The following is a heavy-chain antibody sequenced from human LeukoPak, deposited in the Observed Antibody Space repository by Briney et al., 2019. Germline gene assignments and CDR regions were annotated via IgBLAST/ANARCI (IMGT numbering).Heavy chain of an antibody. Sequence: SVKVSCKASGGTFSSYAISWVRQAPGQGLEWMGGIIPIFGTANYAQKFQGRVTITADESTSTAYMELSSLRSEDTAVYYCARGVIVLMVYGNWFDPWGQGTLVTVSS. CDR1: GGTFSSYA. CDR3: ARGVIVLMVYGNWFDP. J-gene: IGHJ5*02. V-gene: IGHV1-69*01. D-gene: IGHD2-8*01. CDR2: IIPIFGTA.